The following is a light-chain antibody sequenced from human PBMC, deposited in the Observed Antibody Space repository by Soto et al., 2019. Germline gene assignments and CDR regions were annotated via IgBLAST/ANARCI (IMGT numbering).Light chain of an antibody. CDR3: QQYYSSPIT. J-gene: IGKJ5*01. V-gene: IGKV4-1*01. CDR2: WAS. Sequence: DIVMTQSPDSLTVSLGERATINCKSSQTVLYSSNNNHYLAWYQQKPGQPPKLLIYWASIRESGVPDRFSGSGSGTDFTLSISSLRAEDVAVYYCQQYYSSPITFGQGTRLEIK. CDR1: QTVLYSSNNNHY.